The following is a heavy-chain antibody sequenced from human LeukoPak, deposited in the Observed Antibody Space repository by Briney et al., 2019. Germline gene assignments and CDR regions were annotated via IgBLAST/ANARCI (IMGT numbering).Heavy chain of an antibody. J-gene: IGHJ6*04. D-gene: IGHD3-10*02. CDR1: GVSFSSSE. CDR2: ISSSGGTI. V-gene: IGHV3-48*03. Sequence: GGSPRLSCAASGVSFSSSEMNWGRQAPRKRLGWVSYISSSGGTIYYADSLKGRFTISRDNAKNSLYLQMNSLRAEDTAVYYCAELGITMIGGVWGKGTTVTISS. CDR3: AELGITMIGGV.